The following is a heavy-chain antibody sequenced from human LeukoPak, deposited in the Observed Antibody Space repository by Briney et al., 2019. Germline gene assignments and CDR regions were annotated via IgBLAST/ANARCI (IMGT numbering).Heavy chain of an antibody. CDR2: IYYSGST. CDR1: GGSISSSSYY. D-gene: IGHD3-3*01. Sequence: SETLSLTCTVSGGSISSSSYYWGWIRQPPGKGLEWIGSIYYSGSTYYNPSLKSRVTISVNTSKNQFSLKLSSVTAADTAVYYCARLIPYYDFWSGYSHWYFDLWGRGTLVTVSS. J-gene: IGHJ2*01. V-gene: IGHV4-39*01. CDR3: ARLIPYYDFWSGYSHWYFDL.